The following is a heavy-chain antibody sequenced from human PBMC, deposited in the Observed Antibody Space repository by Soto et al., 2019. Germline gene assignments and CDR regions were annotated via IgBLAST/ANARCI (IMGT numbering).Heavy chain of an antibody. Sequence: QVQLVQSGSEEKKPGASVNVSCKAFGYTFTSYGFSWVRQVPGQGLEWLGWISAFNGDTQYAQTMKGRLTVTTETSTTSVHMELRRLTPADTAVYYCTREAGWQRMVPYDWGQGTLVTVS. V-gene: IGHV1-18*04. J-gene: IGHJ4*02. CDR3: TREAGWQRMVPYD. CDR2: ISAFNGDT. CDR1: GYTFTSYG. D-gene: IGHD6-25*01.